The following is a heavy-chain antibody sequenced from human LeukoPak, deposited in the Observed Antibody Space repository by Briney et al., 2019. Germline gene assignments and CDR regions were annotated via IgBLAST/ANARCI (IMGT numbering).Heavy chain of an antibody. Sequence: SETLSLTCTVSGGSISSYYWSWIRQPPGKGLEWIGYIYYSGSTNYNPSLKSRVTISVDTSKNQFSLKLSSVTAADTAVYYCARGLTYYDFWSGKYWFDPWGQGTLVTVSS. CDR1: GGSISSYY. CDR2: IYYSGST. D-gene: IGHD3-3*01. J-gene: IGHJ5*02. CDR3: ARGLTYYDFWSGKYWFDP. V-gene: IGHV4-59*08.